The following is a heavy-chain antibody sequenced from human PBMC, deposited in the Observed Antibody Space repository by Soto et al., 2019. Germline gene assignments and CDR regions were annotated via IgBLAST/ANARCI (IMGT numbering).Heavy chain of an antibody. V-gene: IGHV3-15*01. J-gene: IGHJ6*02. CDR2: IKSKTDGGTT. CDR3: TTDDLQLWTNYYYYYGMDV. CDR1: GFTFSNAW. D-gene: IGHD5-18*01. Sequence: PGGSLRLSCAASGFTFSNAWMSWVRQAPGKGLEWVGRIKSKTDGGTTDYAAPVKGRFTISRDDSKNTLYLQMNSLKTEDTAAYYCTTDDLQLWTNYYYYYGMDVWGQGTTVTVSS.